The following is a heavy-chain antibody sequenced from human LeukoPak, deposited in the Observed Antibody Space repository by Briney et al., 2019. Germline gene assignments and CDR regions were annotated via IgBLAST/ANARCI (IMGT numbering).Heavy chain of an antibody. D-gene: IGHD6-25*01. J-gene: IGHJ4*02. CDR2: IKSAGAT. Sequence: GGSLRLSCAASGFTFSDYWMSWVRLAPGKGLEWVSTIKSAGATHYSDSVKGRFTISRHSSNNVLFLQMNSLRVDDTAVYYCAKDSGHTPFDNWGQGTLVTVSS. V-gene: IGHV3-53*01. CDR1: GFTFSDYW. CDR3: AKDSGHTPFDN.